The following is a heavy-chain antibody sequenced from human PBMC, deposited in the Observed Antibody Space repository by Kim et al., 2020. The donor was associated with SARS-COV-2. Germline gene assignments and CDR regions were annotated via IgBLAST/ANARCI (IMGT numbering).Heavy chain of an antibody. D-gene: IGHD1-26*01. CDR2: IYYSGGT. J-gene: IGHJ1*01. CDR1: GGSINSASYY. Sequence: SETLSLTCTVSGGSINSASYYWGWIRRPPGKDLEWIGSIYYSGGTYYNPSLKSRVTISADTSKNQFSLNLNSVTAADTAVYHCVRHRIVGAFFWGQGTLV. V-gene: IGHV4-39*01. CDR3: VRHRIVGAFF.